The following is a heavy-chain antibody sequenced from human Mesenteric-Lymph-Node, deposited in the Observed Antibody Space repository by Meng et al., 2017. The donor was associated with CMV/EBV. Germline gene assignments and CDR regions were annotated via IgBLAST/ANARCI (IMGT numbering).Heavy chain of an antibody. CDR2: VFYSETT. Sequence: TLSLTCTVSGGSITSTSYYWTWIRQHPGKGLEYIGFVFYSETTYYNPSLRGRVSISLDTSKKQFSLNLRSVTAADTAVYYCAREHAASHYYGFDVWGQGTTVTVSS. J-gene: IGHJ6*02. V-gene: IGHV4-31*03. D-gene: IGHD2-15*01. CDR1: GGSITSTSYY. CDR3: AREHAASHYYGFDV.